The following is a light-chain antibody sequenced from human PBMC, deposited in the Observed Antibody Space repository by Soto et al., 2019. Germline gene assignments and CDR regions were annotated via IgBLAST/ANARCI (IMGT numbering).Light chain of an antibody. CDR3: QQYVSVPHT. Sequence: EVVLTQSPCTLSLSPGERATPSCRASQNVSSSFLAWYQQKPGQCPRLLIYGASSRASGVPDRFSGSGSGTDVTLTISRLEPEDAAVYYCQQYVSVPHTFGGGTKVDIK. CDR1: QNVSSSF. J-gene: IGKJ4*02. CDR2: GAS. V-gene: IGKV3-20*01.